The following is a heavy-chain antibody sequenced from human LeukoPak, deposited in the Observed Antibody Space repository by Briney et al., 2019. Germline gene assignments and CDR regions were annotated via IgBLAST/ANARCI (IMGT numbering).Heavy chain of an antibody. CDR2: IKQDGSEK. J-gene: IGHJ4*02. CDR1: GFDFSSSW. D-gene: IGHD6-13*01. V-gene: IGHV3-7*01. Sequence: GGSLRLSCAASGFDFSSSWMSWVRQAPGKGLEWVANIKQDGSEKYYVDSVKGRFTISRDNAKNSLYLQMNSLRAEDTAVYYCARSGYSSSRGYWGQGSMVTVSS. CDR3: ARSGYSSSRGY.